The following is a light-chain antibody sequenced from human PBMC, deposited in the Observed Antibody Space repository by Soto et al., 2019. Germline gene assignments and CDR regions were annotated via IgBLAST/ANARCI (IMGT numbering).Light chain of an antibody. V-gene: IGKV4-1*01. CDR1: QSVLYSSNNKNY. CDR3: QQYYSTPHT. J-gene: IGKJ2*01. CDR2: RAS. Sequence: DIVMTQSPDSLAVSLGERATINCKSSQSVLYSSNNKNYLAWYQQKPGQPPKLLIYRASTRESGVPDPFSGSGSGTDFALPISSLQAEDVAVNYCQQYYSTPHTFGRGTKLEIK.